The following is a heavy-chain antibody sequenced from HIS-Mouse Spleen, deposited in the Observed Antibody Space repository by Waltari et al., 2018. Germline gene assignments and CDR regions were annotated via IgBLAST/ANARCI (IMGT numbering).Heavy chain of an antibody. CDR1: GGSISSSSYY. CDR3: AREIPYSSSWYDWYSDL. Sequence: QLQLQESGPGLVKPSETLSLTCTVSGGSISSSSYYWGWIRQPPGKGLGWRGSIYYRGGTSYNPALKSRVTISVDTSKNQFSLKLSSVTAADTAVYYCAREIPYSSSWYDWYSDLWGRGTLVTVSS. CDR2: IYYRGGT. J-gene: IGHJ2*01. V-gene: IGHV4-39*07. D-gene: IGHD6-13*01.